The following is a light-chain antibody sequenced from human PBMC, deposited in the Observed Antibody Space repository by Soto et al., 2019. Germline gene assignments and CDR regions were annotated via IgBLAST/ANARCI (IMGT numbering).Light chain of an antibody. J-gene: IGLJ2*01. Sequence: QSALTQPASVSGSPGQSITISCTGTNSDVGAYSYVSWYQQYPGKAPKLLIYDVGARPSGISDRFSGSKSGNTASLTISGLQAEDEADYYCASHAGRKNIIFGGGTKLTVL. V-gene: IGLV2-14*03. CDR3: ASHAGRKNII. CDR2: DVG. CDR1: NSDVGAYSY.